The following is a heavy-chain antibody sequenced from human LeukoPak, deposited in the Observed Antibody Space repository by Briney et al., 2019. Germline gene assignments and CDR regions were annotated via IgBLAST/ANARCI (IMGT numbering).Heavy chain of an antibody. J-gene: IGHJ4*02. CDR3: AKGIAAAGTSPLDY. Sequence: GGPLRLSCAASGFTFDDYAMHWVRQAPGKGLEWVSGISWNSGSIGYADSVKGRFTISRDNAKNSLYLQMNSLRAEDTALYYCAKGIAAAGTSPLDYWGQGTLVTVSS. V-gene: IGHV3-9*01. CDR1: GFTFDDYA. CDR2: ISWNSGSI. D-gene: IGHD6-13*01.